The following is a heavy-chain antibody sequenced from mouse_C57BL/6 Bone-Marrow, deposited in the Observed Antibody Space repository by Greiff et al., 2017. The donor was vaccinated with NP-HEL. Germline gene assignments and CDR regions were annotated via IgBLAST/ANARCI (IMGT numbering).Heavy chain of an antibody. CDR2: ISDGGSYT. Sequence: EVHLVESGGGLVKPGGSLKLSCAASGFTFSSYAMSWVRQTPEKRLEWVATISDGGSYTYYPDNVKGRFTISRDNAKNNLYLQMSHLKSEDTAMYYCAREEIYDYLAWFAYWGQGTLVTVSA. CDR1: GFTFSSYA. V-gene: IGHV5-4*01. J-gene: IGHJ3*01. CDR3: AREEIYDYLAWFAY. D-gene: IGHD2-4*01.